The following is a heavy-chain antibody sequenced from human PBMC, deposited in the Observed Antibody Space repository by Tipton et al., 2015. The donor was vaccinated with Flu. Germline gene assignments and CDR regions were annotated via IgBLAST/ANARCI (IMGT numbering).Heavy chain of an antibody. D-gene: IGHD1-7*01. CDR2: INLSGSP. CDR3: VRVVNWNSSPWYWYFDL. CDR1: GGSFSGFY. V-gene: IGHV4-34*01. Sequence: TLSLTCTVYGGSFSGFYWSWIRQPPGKGLEWIGEINLSGSPNYNPSLKSRVTMSIDTSRNQFSLKVSSVTAADTAVFYCVRVVNWNSSPWYWYFDLWGRGTLVTVSS. J-gene: IGHJ2*01.